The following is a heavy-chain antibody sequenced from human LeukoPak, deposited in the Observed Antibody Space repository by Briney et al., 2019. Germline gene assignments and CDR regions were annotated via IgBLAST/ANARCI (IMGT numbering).Heavy chain of an antibody. J-gene: IGHJ4*02. D-gene: IGHD2-2*01. CDR1: GSTFSSHT. V-gene: IGHV3-48*04. CDR2: ISSISSVI. CDR3: ARNLPAADY. Sequence: PGGSLRLSCAASGSTFSSHTMNWFRQAPGKGLEWISYISSISSVIYYADSVKGRFTISRDNAKNSLYLQMSSLRAEDTAVYYCARNLPAADYWGQGTLVTVSS.